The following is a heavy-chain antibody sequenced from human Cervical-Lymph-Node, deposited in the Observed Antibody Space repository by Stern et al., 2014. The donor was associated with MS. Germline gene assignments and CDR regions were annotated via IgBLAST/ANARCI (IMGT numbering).Heavy chain of an antibody. V-gene: IGHV3-53*01. CDR2: ITNVGNP. CDR3: ARDTSSPERSDW. J-gene: IGHJ4*02. D-gene: IGHD1-1*01. Sequence: EDQLVESGGGVIQPGGSLRLSCTASGFTFSRDDMTWVRQAPGKGLEWLSLITNVGNPFYTDSVKGRFTISRDDSKNTVYLHMTSLRAEDTAMYYCARDTSSPERSDWWGQGTLVTVSS. CDR1: GFTFSRDD.